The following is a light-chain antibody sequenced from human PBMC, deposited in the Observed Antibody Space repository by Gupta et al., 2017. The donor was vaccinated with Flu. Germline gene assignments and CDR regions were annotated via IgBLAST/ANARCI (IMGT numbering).Light chain of an antibody. J-gene: IGKJ4*01. V-gene: IGKV3-20*01. CDR1: QTLSSSY. Sequence: GERATLSCRASQTLSSSYLAWYQQKPGQAPRLLIYGDSTGASGVPHRFSASGSGTDFTLIINGLEPEDFAGYYCQQYGSSPTFGGGTKVEI. CDR3: QQYGSSPT. CDR2: GDS.